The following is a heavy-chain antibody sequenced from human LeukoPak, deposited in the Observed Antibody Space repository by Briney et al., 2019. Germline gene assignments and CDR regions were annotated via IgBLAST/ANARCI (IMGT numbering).Heavy chain of an antibody. CDR1: GFTFSSYA. Sequence: GGSLRLSCAASGFTFSSYAMHWVRQAPGKGLEWVAVISYDGSNKYYADSVKGRFTISRDNSKNTLYLQMNSLRAEDTAVYYCAKDVVGATPPEYFQHWGQGTLVTVSS. CDR3: AKDVVGATPPEYFQH. D-gene: IGHD1-26*01. J-gene: IGHJ1*01. V-gene: IGHV3-30-3*01. CDR2: ISYDGSNK.